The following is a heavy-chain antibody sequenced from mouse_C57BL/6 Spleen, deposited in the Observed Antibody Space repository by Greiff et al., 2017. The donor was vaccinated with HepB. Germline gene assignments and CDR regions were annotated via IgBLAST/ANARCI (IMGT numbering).Heavy chain of an antibody. CDR3: ARPRIYYYGSSYDWYFDV. CDR1: GYTFTSYW. D-gene: IGHD1-1*01. CDR2: IDPSDSET. J-gene: IGHJ1*03. V-gene: IGHV1-52*01. Sequence: VQLQQPGAELVRPGSSVKLSCKASGYTFTSYWMHWVKQRPIQGLEWIGNIDPSDSETHYNQKFKDKATLTVDKSSSTAYMQLSSLTSEDSAVYYCARPRIYYYGSSYDWYFDVWGTGTTVTVSS.